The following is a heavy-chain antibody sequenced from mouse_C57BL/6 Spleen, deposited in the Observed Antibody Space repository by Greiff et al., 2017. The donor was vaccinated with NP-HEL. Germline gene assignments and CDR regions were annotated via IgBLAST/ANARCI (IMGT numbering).Heavy chain of an antibody. J-gene: IGHJ2*01. Sequence: QVQLQQPGAELVRPGTSVKLSCKASGYTFTSYWMHWVKQRPGQGLEWIGVIDPSDSYTNYNQKFKGKATLTVDTSSSTAYMQLSSLTSEDSAVYYCALITTVVAPDYWGQGTTLTVSS. CDR3: ALITTVVAPDY. D-gene: IGHD1-1*01. CDR1: GYTFTSYW. V-gene: IGHV1-59*01. CDR2: IDPSDSYT.